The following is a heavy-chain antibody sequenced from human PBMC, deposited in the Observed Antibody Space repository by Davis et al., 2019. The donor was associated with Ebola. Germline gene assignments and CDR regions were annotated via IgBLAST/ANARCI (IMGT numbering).Heavy chain of an antibody. CDR2: IKQDGSEK. CDR1: GFTFSSYW. J-gene: IGHJ3*02. V-gene: IGHV3-7*01. D-gene: IGHD2-15*01. Sequence: GESLKISCAASGFTFSSYWMSWVRQAPGKGLEWVANIKQDGSEKYYVDSVKGRFTISRDNAKNSLYLQMNSLRAEDTALYYCARDTVARIWGQGTMVTVSS. CDR3: ARDTVARI.